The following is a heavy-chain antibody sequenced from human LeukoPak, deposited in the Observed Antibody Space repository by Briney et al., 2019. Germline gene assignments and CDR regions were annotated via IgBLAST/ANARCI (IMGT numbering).Heavy chain of an antibody. V-gene: IGHV1-2*02. CDR2: INPNSGGT. CDR1: GYTFTSYY. Sequence: ASVKVSCKASGYTFTSYYMHWVRQAPGQGLEWMGWINPNSGGTNYAQKFQGRVTMTRDTSISTAYMELSRLRSDDTAVYYCAGWFGDPHYNYYMDVWGKGTTVTVSS. J-gene: IGHJ6*03. CDR3: AGWFGDPHYNYYMDV. D-gene: IGHD3-10*01.